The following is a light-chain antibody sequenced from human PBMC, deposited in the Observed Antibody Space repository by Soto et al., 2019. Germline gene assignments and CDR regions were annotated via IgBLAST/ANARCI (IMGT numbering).Light chain of an antibody. CDR3: QQTYATPPT. V-gene: IGKV1-39*01. J-gene: IGKJ1*01. Sequence: DIQMTQSPSSLSASVGDRVILTCRASQTIRTSLNWYQQKPGKAPKLLIYAASTLHSGVPSRFSGSGSGTDFALFIIKLQPEDFATYFCQQTYATPPTFGQVTKVDIK. CDR1: QTIRTS. CDR2: AAS.